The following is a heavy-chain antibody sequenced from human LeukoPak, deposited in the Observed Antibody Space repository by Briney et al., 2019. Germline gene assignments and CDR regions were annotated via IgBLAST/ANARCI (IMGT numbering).Heavy chain of an antibody. CDR3: AGGARRQQPFDY. CDR2: IYSGGST. V-gene: IGHV3-66*01. D-gene: IGHD6-13*01. CDR1: GFTFSTYA. Sequence: GGSLRLSCAASGFTFSTYAMSWVRRTPGKGLEWVSVIYSGGSTYYADSVKGRFTISRDNSKNTLYLQMNSLRAEDTAVYYCAGGARRQQPFDYWGQGTLVTVSS. J-gene: IGHJ4*02.